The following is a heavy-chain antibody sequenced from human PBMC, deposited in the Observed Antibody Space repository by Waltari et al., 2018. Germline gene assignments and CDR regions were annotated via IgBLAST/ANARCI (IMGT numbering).Heavy chain of an antibody. CDR3: ARDDYRNWFDP. J-gene: IGHJ5*02. CDR1: GYSISSGYY. Sequence: QVQLQESGPGLVKPSETLSLTCAVSGYSISSGYYWGWIRQPPGKGLEWIGSIYHSGSTYYNPSLESRVTISVDTSKNQFSLKLSSVTAADTAVYYCARDDYRNWFDPWGQGTLVTVSS. V-gene: IGHV4-38-2*02. CDR2: IYHSGST. D-gene: IGHD4-17*01.